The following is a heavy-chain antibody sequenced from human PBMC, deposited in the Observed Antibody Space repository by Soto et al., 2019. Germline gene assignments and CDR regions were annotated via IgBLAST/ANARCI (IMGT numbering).Heavy chain of an antibody. CDR3: VHSFYYGSGSYGY. D-gene: IGHD3-10*01. CDR2: MNPNSGNT. CDR1: GYTFTSYD. V-gene: IGHV1-8*01. Sequence: QVQLVQSGAEVKKPGASVKVSCKASGYTFTSYDINWVRQATGQGLEWMGWMNPNSGNTGYAQKFQGRVTMTRNTSMSTAYMELSSLRSEDTAVYYRVHSFYYGSGSYGYWGQGTLVTVSS. J-gene: IGHJ4*02.